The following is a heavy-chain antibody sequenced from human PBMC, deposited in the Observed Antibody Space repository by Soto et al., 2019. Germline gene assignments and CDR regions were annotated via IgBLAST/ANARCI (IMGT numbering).Heavy chain of an antibody. CDR1: GGSFSGYY. V-gene: IGHV4-34*01. CDR2: INHSGST. Sequence: KPSETLSLTCAVYGGSFSGYYWSWIRQPPGKGLEWIGEINHSGSTNYNPSLKSRVTISVDTSKNQFSLKLSSVTAADTAVYYCARGLGSSGYFGGPRRYFDYWGQGTLVTVSS. J-gene: IGHJ4*02. CDR3: ARGLGSSGYFGGPRRYFDY. D-gene: IGHD3-22*01.